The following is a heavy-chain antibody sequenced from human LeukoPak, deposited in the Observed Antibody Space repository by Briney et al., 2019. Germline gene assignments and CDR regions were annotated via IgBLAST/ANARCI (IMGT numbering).Heavy chain of an antibody. CDR1: GFTFSNYW. J-gene: IGHJ4*02. CDR2: IKQDESEK. CDR3: ARDKIVGASKFDY. V-gene: IGHV3-7*01. D-gene: IGHD1-26*01. Sequence: AGGSLRLSCAVSGFTFSNYWMSWVRQAPGKGLEWVAHIKQDESEKYYVDSVKGRFTISRDNAKNSLYLQMNSLRAEGTAIYYCARDKIVGASKFDYWGQGTLSPSPQ.